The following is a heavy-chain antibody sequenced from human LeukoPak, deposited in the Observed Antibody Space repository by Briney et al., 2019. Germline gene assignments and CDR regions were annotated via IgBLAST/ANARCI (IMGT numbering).Heavy chain of an antibody. V-gene: IGHV4-34*01. CDR1: VGSFSGYH. D-gene: IGHD1-26*01. CDR3: ARRPRNSGSYDGPSGLDY. Sequence: PSETLSLTCAVYVGSFSGYHWSWIRQSPGKGLEWIGEIDHSGSTNYNPSLKSRVTILVDTSKNQFSLRLSSVTAADTAVYYCARRPRNSGSYDGPSGLDYWGQGTLVTVSS. CDR2: IDHSGST. J-gene: IGHJ4*02.